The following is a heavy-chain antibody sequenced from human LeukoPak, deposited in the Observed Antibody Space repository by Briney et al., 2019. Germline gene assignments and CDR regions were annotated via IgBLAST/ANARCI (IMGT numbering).Heavy chain of an antibody. Sequence: PGGSLRLSCAAYGFSFNTYGMHWVRQAPGKRLESVAVIWYDGSHQYYADSVKGRFTISRDMSNNTLYLQMNNLRVDDTALYYCARDLGLRYGSGAYRFDPWGQGTQVIVSS. CDR3: ARDLGLRYGSGAYRFDP. CDR2: IWYDGSHQ. V-gene: IGHV3-33*08. CDR1: GFSFNTYG. J-gene: IGHJ5*02. D-gene: IGHD3-10*01.